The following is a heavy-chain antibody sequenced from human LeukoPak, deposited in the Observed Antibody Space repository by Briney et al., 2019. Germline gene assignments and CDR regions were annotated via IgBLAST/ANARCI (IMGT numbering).Heavy chain of an antibody. CDR1: GGSFSGYY. J-gene: IGHJ6*03. Sequence: PSETLSLTCAVYGGSFSGYYWSWIRQPPGKGLEWIGEINHSGSTNYNPSLKSRVTISVDTSKNQFSLKLSSVTAADTDVYYCARQNRVAVAGTRPSFFYYYYYYMDVWGKGTTVTISS. CDR3: ARQNRVAVAGTRPSFFYYYYYYMDV. V-gene: IGHV4-34*01. CDR2: INHSGST. D-gene: IGHD6-19*01.